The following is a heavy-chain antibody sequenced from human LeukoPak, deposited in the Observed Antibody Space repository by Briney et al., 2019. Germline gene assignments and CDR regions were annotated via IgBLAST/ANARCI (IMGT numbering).Heavy chain of an antibody. V-gene: IGHV3-23*01. CDR2: ISGSGGST. CDR3: AKDPRVRGVIITFYFDY. D-gene: IGHD3-10*01. J-gene: IGHJ4*02. Sequence: PGGSLRLSCAASGFTFSSYAMSWVRQAPGKGLEWVSVISGSGGSTYYADSVKGRFTISRDNSKNTLYLQMNSLRAEDTAVYYCAKDPRVRGVIITFYFDYWGQGTLVTVSS. CDR1: GFTFSSYA.